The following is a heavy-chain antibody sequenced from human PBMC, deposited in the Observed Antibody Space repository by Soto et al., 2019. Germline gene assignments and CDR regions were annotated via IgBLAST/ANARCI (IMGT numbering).Heavy chain of an antibody. CDR2: ISAYNGNT. V-gene: IGHV1-18*01. CDR3: ARDEQLVPGTRYNLFDP. CDR1: GYTFTSYG. Sequence: ASVKVSCKASGYTFTSYGISWVRQAPGQGLEWMGWISAYNGNTNYAQKLQGRVTMTTDTSTSTAYMELRSLRSDDTAVYYCARDEQLVPGTRYNLFDPSGQGTLVIGSS. J-gene: IGHJ5*02. D-gene: IGHD6-13*01.